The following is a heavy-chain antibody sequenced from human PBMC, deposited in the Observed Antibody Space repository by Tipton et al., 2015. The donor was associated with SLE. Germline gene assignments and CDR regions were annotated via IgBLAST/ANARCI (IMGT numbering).Heavy chain of an antibody. V-gene: IGHV4-4*07. D-gene: IGHD6-19*01. J-gene: IGHJ4*02. Sequence: TLSLTCTVSGDSVGTNYWNLIRQPAGKGLEWIGRLYGSGSPTHYNPSLEGRVTVSVDTSQNQVSLKLTSVTAADTAVYYCAAYSSGRDGEDYWGQGALVTVSS. CDR1: GDSVGTNY. CDR2: LYGSGSP. CDR3: AAYSSGRDGEDY.